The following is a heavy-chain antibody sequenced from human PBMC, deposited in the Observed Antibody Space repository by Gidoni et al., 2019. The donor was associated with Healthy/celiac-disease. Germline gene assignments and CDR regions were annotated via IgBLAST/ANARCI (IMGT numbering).Heavy chain of an antibody. D-gene: IGHD2-15*01. CDR3: ARDLILAEWWCLDY. CDR2: ISYDGSNK. J-gene: IGHJ4*02. Sequence: QVQLVASGGGVVQPGRSLRLSCAASGFTFSSYAMHWVRQAPGKGLEWVAVISYDGSNKYYADSVKGRFTISRDNSKNTLYLQMNSLRAEDTAVYYCARDLILAEWWCLDYWGQGTLVTVSS. CDR1: GFTFSSYA. V-gene: IGHV3-30-3*01.